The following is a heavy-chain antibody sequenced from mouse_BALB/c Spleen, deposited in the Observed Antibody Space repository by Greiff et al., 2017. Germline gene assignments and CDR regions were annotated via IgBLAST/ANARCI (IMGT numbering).Heavy chain of an antibody. D-gene: IGHD1-1*01. J-gene: IGHJ1*01. CDR1: GFSLTSYG. CDR3: AREGKNYYGSSYRYFDV. Sequence: VKLVESGPGLVAPSQSLSITCTVSGFSLTSYGVHWVRQPPGKGLEWLGVIWAGGSTNYNSALMSRLSISKDNSKSQVFLKMNSLQTDDIAMYYCAREGKNYYGSSYRYFDVWGAGTTVTVSS. V-gene: IGHV2-9*02. CDR2: IWAGGST.